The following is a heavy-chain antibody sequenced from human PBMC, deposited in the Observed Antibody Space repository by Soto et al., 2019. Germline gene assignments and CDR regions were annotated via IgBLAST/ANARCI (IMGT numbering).Heavy chain of an antibody. J-gene: IGHJ6*02. CDR2: IITIFGTA. CDR1: VGTFSSYA. V-gene: IGHV1-69*01. CDR3: ASGRMVRGVPYYHGMDV. Sequence: QVQLVQSGAEVKKPGSSVKVSCKASVGTFSSYAISWVRQAPGQGLEWMGGIITIFGTANYAQKFQCRVTRTADESPSTAYMERSSLRSEDTAVYYCASGRMVRGVPYYHGMDVWGQGTTVTVAS. D-gene: IGHD3-10*01.